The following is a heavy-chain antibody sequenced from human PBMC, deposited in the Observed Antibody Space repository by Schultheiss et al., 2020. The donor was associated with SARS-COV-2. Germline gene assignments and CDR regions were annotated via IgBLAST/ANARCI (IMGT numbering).Heavy chain of an antibody. CDR3: ARHGETEAGDN. CDR2: IYPGDSDT. J-gene: IGHJ4*02. Sequence: GGSLRLSCKGSGYIFTSYWNGCVRQMPGKGLEWMGIIYPGDSDTRYSPSFQGQVTISADKSISTAYLQWSSLKASDTAMYYCARHGETEAGDNWGQGTLVTVSS. D-gene: IGHD6-19*01. V-gene: IGHV5-51*01. CDR1: GYIFTSYW.